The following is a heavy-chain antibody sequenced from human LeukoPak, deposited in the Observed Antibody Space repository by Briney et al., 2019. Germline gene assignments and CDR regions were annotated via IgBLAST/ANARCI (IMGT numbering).Heavy chain of an antibody. CDR2: ISGGGGST. D-gene: IGHD3-10*01. J-gene: IGHJ4*02. CDR1: GFTFSSYA. V-gene: IGHV3-23*01. CDR3: AKDPAWGVRGVTPPDY. Sequence: GGSLRLSCAASGFTFSSYAMSWVRQAPGKGLEWVSGISGGGGSTYYADSVKGRFTISRDNSKNTLHLQMNSLRAEDTAVYYCAKDPAWGVRGVTPPDYWGQGTLVTVSS.